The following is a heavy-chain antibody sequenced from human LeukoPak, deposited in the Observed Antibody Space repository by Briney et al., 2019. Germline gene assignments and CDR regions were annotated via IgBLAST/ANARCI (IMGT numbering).Heavy chain of an antibody. CDR3: TTGVATARTGEYYFDY. Sequence: PGGSLRLSCAASGFTFSSYSMNWVRQAPGKGLEWVGRIKSKTDGGTTDYAAPVKGRFTISRDDSKNTLYLQMNSLKTEDTAVYYCTTGVATARTGEYYFDYWGQGTLVTVSS. D-gene: IGHD3-16*01. J-gene: IGHJ4*02. CDR2: IKSKTDGGTT. CDR1: GFTFSSYS. V-gene: IGHV3-15*01.